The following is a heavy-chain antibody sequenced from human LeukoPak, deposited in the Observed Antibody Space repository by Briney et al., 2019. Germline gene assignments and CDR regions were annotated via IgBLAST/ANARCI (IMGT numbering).Heavy chain of an antibody. CDR1: GYTFTGYY. CDR2: INPSSGGT. J-gene: IGHJ4*02. CDR3: ARGGGTAAMVTLRFDY. Sequence: VASVKVSCKASGYTFTGYYMHWVRQAPGQGLEWMGWINPSSGGTNYAQKFQGRVTMTRDTSISTAYMELSRLRSDDTAVYYCARGGGTAAMVTLRFDYWGQGTLVTVSS. V-gene: IGHV1-2*02. D-gene: IGHD5-18*01.